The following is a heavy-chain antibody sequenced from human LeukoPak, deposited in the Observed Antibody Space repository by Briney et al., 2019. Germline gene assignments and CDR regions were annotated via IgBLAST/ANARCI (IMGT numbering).Heavy chain of an antibody. V-gene: IGHV4-30-4*08. CDR1: GGSISSGDYY. Sequence: SETLSLTCTVSGGSISSGDYYWSWIRQPPGKGLEWIGYIYYSGSTYYNPSLKSRVTISVDTSKNQFSLKLSSVTAGDTAVYYCARGPGSGSYYKVGFDYWGQGTLVTVSS. CDR3: ARGPGSGSYYKVGFDY. D-gene: IGHD3-10*01. J-gene: IGHJ4*02. CDR2: IYYSGST.